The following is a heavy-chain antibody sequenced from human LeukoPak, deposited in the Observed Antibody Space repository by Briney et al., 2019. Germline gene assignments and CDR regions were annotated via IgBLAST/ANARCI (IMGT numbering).Heavy chain of an antibody. Sequence: EALRLSCAASGVTFHYYGLAGVRPAPGTRLGRVSGIYSKGSTTAYASSVLGRFTISRDNARNSLYLPIGGLRAWATAVYYCATAAGGEGYWGQGTLVRVSS. CDR2: IYSKGSTT. CDR3: ATAAGGEGY. CDR1: GVTFHYYG. J-gene: IGHJ4*02. D-gene: IGHD6-13*01. V-gene: IGHV3-20*04.